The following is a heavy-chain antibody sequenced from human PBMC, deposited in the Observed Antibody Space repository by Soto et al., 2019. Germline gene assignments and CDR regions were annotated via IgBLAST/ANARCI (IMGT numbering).Heavy chain of an antibody. CDR3: ARFSSGWYWGDFDY. D-gene: IGHD6-19*01. CDR2: IKQDGREK. J-gene: IGHJ4*02. CDR1: GFTFSSYW. V-gene: IGHV3-7*01. Sequence: EVQLVESGGGLVQPGGSLRLSCAASGFTFSSYWMSWVRQAPGKGLEWVANIKQDGREKYYVDSVKGRFTISRDNAKNSLYLQMNSLRAEDTAVYYCARFSSGWYWGDFDYWGQGTLVTVSS.